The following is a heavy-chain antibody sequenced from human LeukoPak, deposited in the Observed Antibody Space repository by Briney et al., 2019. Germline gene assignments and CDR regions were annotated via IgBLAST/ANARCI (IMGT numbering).Heavy chain of an antibody. CDR3: AKAGEYQLLYDAFDI. J-gene: IGHJ3*02. CDR1: GFTFDDYT. V-gene: IGHV3-43*01. D-gene: IGHD2-2*01. Sequence: PGGSLRLSCAASGFTFDDYTMHWVRQAPGKGLEWVSLISWDGGSTYYADSVKGRFTISRDNSKNSLYLQMNSLRTEDTALYYCAKAGEYQLLYDAFDIWGQGTMVTVSS. CDR2: ISWDGGST.